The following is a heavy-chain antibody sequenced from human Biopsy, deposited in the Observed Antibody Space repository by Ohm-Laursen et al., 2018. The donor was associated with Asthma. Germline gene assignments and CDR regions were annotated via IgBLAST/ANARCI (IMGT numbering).Heavy chain of an antibody. CDR1: GFTFSSYS. Sequence: SLRLSCAASGFTFSSYSMNWVRQAPGKGLEWVSYISSSSSTIYHADSVKGRFTISRDNARNSLYLQMNSLRDEDTAVYYCARFKRGCSYGYAGVLDDWGQGTLVTVSS. D-gene: IGHD5-18*01. V-gene: IGHV3-48*02. CDR2: ISSSSSTI. J-gene: IGHJ4*02. CDR3: ARFKRGCSYGYAGVLDD.